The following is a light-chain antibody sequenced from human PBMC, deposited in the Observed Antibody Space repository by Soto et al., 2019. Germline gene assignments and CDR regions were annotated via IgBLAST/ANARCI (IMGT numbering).Light chain of an antibody. J-gene: IGLJ1*01. CDR1: SSNIGAEYD. V-gene: IGLV1-40*01. CDR2: GDN. Sequence: QSALTQPPSVSGAPGQRVAISCTGSSSNIGAEYDVHWYQQLPGTAPKRLIYGDNNRPSGVPDRFSGSKSGTSASLAITGLQPEDEADYYCQSYDSSLTTFVFGTGTNLTVL. CDR3: QSYDSSLTTFV.